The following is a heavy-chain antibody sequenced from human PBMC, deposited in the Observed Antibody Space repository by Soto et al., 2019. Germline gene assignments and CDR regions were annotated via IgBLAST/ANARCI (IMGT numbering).Heavy chain of an antibody. CDR1: GFSFSLYG. V-gene: IGHV3-33*01. J-gene: IGHJ6*02. D-gene: IGHD2-8*01. CDR3: ARSPYTTGHHYGMDV. Sequence: PGGSLRLSCAASGFSFSLYGMQWVRQAPGKGLEWVAVIWYDGSNKYYADSVKGRFTISRDNSKNTLYLQMNSLRAEDTAVYYCARSPYTTGHHYGMDVWGQGTTVTVSS. CDR2: IWYDGSNK.